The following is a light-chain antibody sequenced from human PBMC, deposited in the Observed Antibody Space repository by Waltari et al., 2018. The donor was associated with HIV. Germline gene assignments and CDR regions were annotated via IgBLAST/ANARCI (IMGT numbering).Light chain of an antibody. Sequence: QSAPTQPASVSGSPGQSITISCPGTTSDIGGYNPVSWYQQHPDKAPKLVIYEVSNRPSGVSNRLSGSKSGNTASLTISGLQAEDEADYYCSSYTSSSTVVFGGGTKLTVL. V-gene: IGLV2-14*01. CDR2: EVS. CDR3: SSYTSSSTVV. CDR1: TSDIGGYNP. J-gene: IGLJ2*01.